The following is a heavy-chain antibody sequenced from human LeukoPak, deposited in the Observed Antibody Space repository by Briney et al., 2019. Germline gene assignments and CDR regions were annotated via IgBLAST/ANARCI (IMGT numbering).Heavy chain of an antibody. CDR1: GFTFSRHW. Sequence: GGSLRLSCAVSGFTFSRHWMSWVRQAPGKGLEWLANIKQDGSEKYYVASVEGRFTISRDNAKNSLYLQMNSLRAEDTAVYYCARSYYGSGTSYGMDVWGQGTTVTVSS. CDR2: IKQDGSEK. J-gene: IGHJ6*02. CDR3: ARSYYGSGTSYGMDV. D-gene: IGHD3-10*01. V-gene: IGHV3-7*01.